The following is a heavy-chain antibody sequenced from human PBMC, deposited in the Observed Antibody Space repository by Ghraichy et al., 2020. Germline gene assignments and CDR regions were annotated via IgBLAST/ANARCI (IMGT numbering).Heavy chain of an antibody. V-gene: IGHV4-34*01. J-gene: IGHJ6*02. D-gene: IGHD4-17*01. CDR2: INRSGDT. CDR3: GRDRPYLTVTAGMDV. Sequence: SETLSLICTVHGGSFSGYYWSWIRQAPGEGLEWIGEINRSGDTKYNPSLKSRATISMDTSKNQFSLSLISVTAADTAVYYCGRDRPYLTVTAGMDVWGQGTTVIVSS. CDR1: GGSFSGYY.